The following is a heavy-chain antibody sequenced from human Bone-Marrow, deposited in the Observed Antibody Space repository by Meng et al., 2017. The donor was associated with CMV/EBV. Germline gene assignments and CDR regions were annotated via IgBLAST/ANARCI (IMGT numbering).Heavy chain of an antibody. V-gene: IGHV3-21*01. CDR1: GFTISSYI. J-gene: IGHJ6*02. CDR3: AKGEYYYYYGMDV. D-gene: IGHD6-6*01. CDR2: ISSSSSYI. Sequence: GESLKISCAASGFTISSYIMNWVRQAPGKGLEWVSSISSSSSYIYYADSVKGRFTITRDNDKNSLYLQMNSQRAEDTAVYYCAKGEYYYYYGMDVWGQGTTVTVSS.